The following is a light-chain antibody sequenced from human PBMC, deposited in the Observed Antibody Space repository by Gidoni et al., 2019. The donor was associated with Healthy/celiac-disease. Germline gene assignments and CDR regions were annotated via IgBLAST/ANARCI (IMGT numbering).Light chain of an antibody. CDR3: QQYGSSPPWT. CDR1: QSVSSSY. V-gene: IGKV3-20*01. CDR2: GAS. J-gene: IGKJ1*01. Sequence: EIVLPQSPGTLSLSPGDRATLSCRASQSVSSSYLAWYQQKPGQAPRLLIYGASSRATGIPDRFSGSGSGTDFTLTISRLEPEDFAVYYCQQYGSSPPWTFXXXTKVEIK.